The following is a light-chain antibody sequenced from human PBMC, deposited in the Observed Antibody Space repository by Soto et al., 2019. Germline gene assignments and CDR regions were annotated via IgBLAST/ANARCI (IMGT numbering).Light chain of an antibody. V-gene: IGLV1-51*01. J-gene: IGLJ1*01. Sequence: QSVMTQPPSVSAAPGQKVTISCSGSSSNIGGNSVSWYQQLPGTAPKLLIYDDNTRPSGIPDRFSGSKSGTSATLGITGFQTGDEADYYCGSWDSSLSAYVFGTGTKLTGL. CDR2: DDN. CDR3: GSWDSSLSAYV. CDR1: SSNIGGNS.